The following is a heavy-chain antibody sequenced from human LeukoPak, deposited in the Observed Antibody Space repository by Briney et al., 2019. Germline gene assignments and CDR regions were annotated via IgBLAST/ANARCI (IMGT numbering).Heavy chain of an antibody. D-gene: IGHD3-10*01. V-gene: IGHV4-4*09. Sequence: SETLSLTCTVSGGSISSYYWSWIRQPPGKGLEWIGYIYTSGSTNYNPSLKSRVTISVDTSKNQFSLKLSSVTAADTAVYYCARQQGYYGPYYFDYWGQGTLVTVSS. J-gene: IGHJ4*02. CDR3: ARQQGYYGPYYFDY. CDR2: IYTSGST. CDR1: GGSISSYY.